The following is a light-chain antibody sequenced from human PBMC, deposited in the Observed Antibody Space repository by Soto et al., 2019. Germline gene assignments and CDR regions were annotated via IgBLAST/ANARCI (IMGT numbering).Light chain of an antibody. Sequence: EIVLTQSPGTLSLSPGERATLSCRASQSVSSSYLAWYQQKPGQAPRLLIYGASSRATGIPDRFSGSGSGTDFTLTISSLEPEDFAVYYCQQYGSSPPWTLGQGTKVDIK. J-gene: IGKJ1*01. CDR1: QSVSSSY. CDR3: QQYGSSPPWT. V-gene: IGKV3-20*01. CDR2: GAS.